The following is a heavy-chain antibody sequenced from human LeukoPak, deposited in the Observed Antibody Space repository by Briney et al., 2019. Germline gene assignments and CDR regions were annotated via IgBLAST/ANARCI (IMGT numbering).Heavy chain of an antibody. J-gene: IGHJ5*02. CDR3: ARELGYCSSTSCYAGWFDP. CDR2: IYYSGST. V-gene: IGHV4-59*01. D-gene: IGHD2-2*01. Sequence: PSETLSLTCTVSGGSISSFHWSWIRQPPGKGLEWIGYIYYSGSTNYNPSLKSRVTISVDPSKNQFSLKLSSVTAADTAVYYCARELGYCSSTSCYAGWFDPWGQGTLVTVSS. CDR1: GGSISSFH.